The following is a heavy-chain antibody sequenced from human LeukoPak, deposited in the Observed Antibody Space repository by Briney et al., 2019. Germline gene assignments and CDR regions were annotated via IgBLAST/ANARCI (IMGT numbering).Heavy chain of an antibody. D-gene: IGHD2-21*02. J-gene: IGHJ4*02. CDR1: GFTFSSYA. CDR2: ISGSGGST. CDR3: AKGLSIVVVTADN. V-gene: IGHV3-23*01. Sequence: PGGSLRLSCAASGFTFSSYAMSWVRQAPGKGLDGVSAISGSGGSTYYADSVKGRFTISRDNSKNTLYLQMNSLRAEDTAVYYCAKGLSIVVVTADNWGQGTLVTVSS.